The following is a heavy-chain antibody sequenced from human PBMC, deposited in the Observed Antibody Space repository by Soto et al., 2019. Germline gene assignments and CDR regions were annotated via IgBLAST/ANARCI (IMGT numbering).Heavy chain of an antibody. J-gene: IGHJ4*02. CDR2: SNPNGGST. Sequence: QVQLVQSGAEVKKPGASVKISCKASGYTFTSYYMHWVRQAPGQGLEWMGISNPNGGSTNYAQKLQGRVAMPRDTFTSTVYMELNRLRSEDTAVYYCVRPLYPGCINAVCYLLNYWGQVNLVTVSS. CDR1: GYTFTSYY. D-gene: IGHD2-8*01. V-gene: IGHV1-46*03. CDR3: VRPLYPGCINAVCYLLNY.